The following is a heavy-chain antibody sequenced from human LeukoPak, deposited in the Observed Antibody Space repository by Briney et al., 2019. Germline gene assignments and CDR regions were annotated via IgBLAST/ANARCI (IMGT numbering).Heavy chain of an antibody. D-gene: IGHD3-16*02. J-gene: IGHJ4*02. CDR2: INHSGST. Sequence: PGGSLRLSCAASGFTFSRYGMSWIRQPPGKGLEWIGEINHSGSTNYNPSLKSRVTISVDTSKNQFSLKLNSVTAADTAVYYCARAPADDYVWGSYRSCFDYWGQGTLVTVSS. CDR1: GFTFSRYG. V-gene: IGHV4-34*01. CDR3: ARAPADDYVWGSYRSCFDY.